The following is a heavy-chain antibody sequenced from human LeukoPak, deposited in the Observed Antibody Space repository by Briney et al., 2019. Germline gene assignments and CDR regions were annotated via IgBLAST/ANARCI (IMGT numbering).Heavy chain of an antibody. CDR3: ARVDGGYCSGGSCYANRFDP. V-gene: IGHV4-59*11. J-gene: IGHJ5*02. CDR2: IYYRGST. Sequence: SETLSLTCTVSGGSISSHYWSWIRQPPGKGLEWIGYIYYRGSTNYNPSLKSRVTMSVDTSKNQFSLKLSSVTAADTAVYYCARVDGGYCSGGSCYANRFDPWGQGTLVTVSS. CDR1: GGSISSHY. D-gene: IGHD2-15*01.